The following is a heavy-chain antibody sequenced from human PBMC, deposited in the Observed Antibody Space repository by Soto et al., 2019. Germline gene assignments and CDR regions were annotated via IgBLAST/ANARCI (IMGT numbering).Heavy chain of an antibody. V-gene: IGHV3-21*01. J-gene: IGHJ6*02. CDR1: GFTFSSYS. CDR3: ARDSNHYYYYGMDV. CDR2: ISSSSSYI. D-gene: IGHD7-27*01. Sequence: GGSLRLSCAASGFTFSSYSMNWVRQAPGKGLEWVSSISSSSSYIYYADSVKGRFTISRDNAKNSLYLQMNSLRAEDTAVYYCARDSNHYYYYGMDVWGQGTTVTVSS.